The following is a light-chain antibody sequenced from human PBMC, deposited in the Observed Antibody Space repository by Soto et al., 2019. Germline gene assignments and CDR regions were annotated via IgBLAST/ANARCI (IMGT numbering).Light chain of an antibody. CDR2: DVS. CDR1: SSDVGGYNY. V-gene: IGLV2-14*01. J-gene: IGLJ2*01. CDR3: SSYTSSSTNVV. Sequence: SALTQPASESGSPGQSITISCTGTSSDVGGYNYVSWYQQHPGKAPILMIYDVSNRPSGVSNRFSGSKSGNTAPLTISGLQAEDEADYYCSSYTSSSTNVVFGGGTKLTVL.